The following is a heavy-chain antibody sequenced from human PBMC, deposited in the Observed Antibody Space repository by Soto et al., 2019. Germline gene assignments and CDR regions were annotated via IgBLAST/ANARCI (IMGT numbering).Heavy chain of an antibody. J-gene: IGHJ5*02. Sequence: QAQLVQSGAEMKNPGASVKVSCKASGYTFTSYGISWVRQAPGQGLEWMGWISGFNDDTNHAQKLQGRVTMTKDTSTSTAYMELRSLKSDDTAVYYCARSGSYYPARNWFGPWGQGSLVTVSS. CDR2: ISGFNDDT. D-gene: IGHD3-10*01. V-gene: IGHV1-18*01. CDR3: ARSGSYYPARNWFGP. CDR1: GYTFTSYG.